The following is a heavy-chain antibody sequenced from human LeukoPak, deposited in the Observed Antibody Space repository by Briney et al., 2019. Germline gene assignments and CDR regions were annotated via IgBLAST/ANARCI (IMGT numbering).Heavy chain of an antibody. Sequence: SETLSLTCAVYGGSFSGYYWSWIRQPPGKGLEWIGYIYYSGSTNYNPSLKSRVTISVDTSKNQFSLKLSSVTAADTAVYYCAGRCSGGSCYPNFDYWGQGTLVTVSS. CDR1: GGSFSGYY. J-gene: IGHJ4*02. V-gene: IGHV4-59*01. D-gene: IGHD2-15*01. CDR2: IYYSGST. CDR3: AGRCSGGSCYPNFDY.